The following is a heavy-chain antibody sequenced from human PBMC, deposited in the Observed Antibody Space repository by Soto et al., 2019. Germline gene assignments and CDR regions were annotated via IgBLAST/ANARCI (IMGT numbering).Heavy chain of an antibody. CDR3: ARHRGYHYYGMDV. CDR2: IPWNSGTL. Sequence: GGSLRLSCVASGFTFNDFAMHWVRQAPGKGLEWVSGIPWNSGTLDYADSVRGRFSISRDNAKNSLYLQMNSLRVEDTALYYCARHRGYHYYGMDVWGQGTTVTVPS. CDR1: GFTFNDFA. J-gene: IGHJ6*02. V-gene: IGHV3-9*01.